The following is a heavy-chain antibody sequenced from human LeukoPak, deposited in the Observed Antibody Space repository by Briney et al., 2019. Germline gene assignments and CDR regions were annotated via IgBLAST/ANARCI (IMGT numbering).Heavy chain of an antibody. CDR3: ARELSGTTSYYFDY. CDR2: ISTSGNTR. CDR1: GFTFSSYE. V-gene: IGHV3-48*03. Sequence: PGGSLGLSCAASGFTFSSYEMNWVRQAPGKGLEWVSYISTSGNTRYYADSVKGRFTISRDNANNSLYLQMNSLRVEDTAVYYCARELSGTTSYYFDYWGQGTLVTVSS. D-gene: IGHD1-7*01. J-gene: IGHJ4*02.